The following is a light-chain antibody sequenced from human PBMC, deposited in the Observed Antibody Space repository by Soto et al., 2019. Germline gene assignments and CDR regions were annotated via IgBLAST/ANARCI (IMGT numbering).Light chain of an antibody. CDR1: ASDFGGYNY. V-gene: IGLV2-14*01. CDR2: AVS. Sequence: QSVMTQPASVYGSPGQWSTMSCTGTASDFGGYNYVSGYQQHPGKAPKLMIHAVSNRPSGISSRFSGSMSGNTASLTISGLQSEDEADYFCCSYTSRTTYVFGAGTKVTVL. J-gene: IGLJ1*01. CDR3: CSYTSRTTYV.